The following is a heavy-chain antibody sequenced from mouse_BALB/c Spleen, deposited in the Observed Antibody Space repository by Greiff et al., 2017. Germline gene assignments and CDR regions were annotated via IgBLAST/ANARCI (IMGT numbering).Heavy chain of an antibody. Sequence: VQLQQSGPELMKPGASVKISCKASGYSFTSYYMHWVKQSHGKSLEWIGYIYPYNGGTGYNQKFKSKATLTVDNSSSTAYMELRSLTSEDSAVYYCARREVRRAMDYWGQGTSVTVSS. V-gene: IGHV1S29*02. CDR3: ARREVRRAMDY. CDR1: GYSFTSYY. CDR2: IYPYNGGT. J-gene: IGHJ4*01. D-gene: IGHD2-14*01.